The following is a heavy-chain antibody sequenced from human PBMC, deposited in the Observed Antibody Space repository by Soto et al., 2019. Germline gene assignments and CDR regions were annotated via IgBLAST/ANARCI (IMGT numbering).Heavy chain of an antibody. V-gene: IGHV4-59*01. CDR3: ARLPLYGPGSNDGSWFDP. CDR1: GGSTTTYW. J-gene: IGHJ5*02. D-gene: IGHD3-10*01. Sequence: SETLSLTCSVSGGSTTTYWWSWIRQPPGKGLEWLGYIFYSGTTKYNPSLRSRVTISMDTSRNQFSLRLKSVTSADTALYYCARLPLYGPGSNDGSWFDPWGQGTMVTVSS. CDR2: IFYSGTT.